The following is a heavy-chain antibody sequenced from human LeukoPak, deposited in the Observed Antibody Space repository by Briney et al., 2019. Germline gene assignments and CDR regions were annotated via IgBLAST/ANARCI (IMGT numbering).Heavy chain of an antibody. J-gene: IGHJ4*02. V-gene: IGHV4-4*07. D-gene: IGHD3-22*01. CDR2: IYTSGST. CDR3: ARESKTYDGSGYYHDS. Sequence: SEILSLTCTVSGGSIYNYYWSWIRQPAGKGLEWIGRIYTSGSTDYSPSLKSRVTMSLDTSKNQFSLNLYSVTAADTAVYFCARESKTYDGSGYYHDSWGQGTLVTVSS. CDR1: GGSIYNYY.